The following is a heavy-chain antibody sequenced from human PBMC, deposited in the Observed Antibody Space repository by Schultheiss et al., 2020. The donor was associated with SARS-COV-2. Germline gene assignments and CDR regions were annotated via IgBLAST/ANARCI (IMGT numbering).Heavy chain of an antibody. CDR3: ARVYFYDSTGLDF. Sequence: GESLKISCKDSGYTFTDYWIGWVRQEPGKGLEWMGIIYPLDSDTKYSPSFQGQVTMSVDKSISTAYLQWSSLKASDTAIYYCARVYFYDSTGLDFWGQGTLVTVSS. V-gene: IGHV5-51*01. CDR1: GYTFTDYW. D-gene: IGHD3-22*01. CDR2: IYPLDSDT. J-gene: IGHJ4*02.